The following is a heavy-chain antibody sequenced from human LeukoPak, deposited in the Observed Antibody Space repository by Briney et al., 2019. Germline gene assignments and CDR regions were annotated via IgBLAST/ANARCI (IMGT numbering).Heavy chain of an antibody. CDR3: TTEYYGSLNY. CDR1: GFTFSNAW. Sequence: GGSLRLSCAASGFTFSNAWMSWVRQAPGKGLGWVGRIRSKTDGGTTDYAAPVKGRFTISRDDSKNTLYLQMNSLITEDTAVYFCTTEYYGSLNYWGQGTLVTVSS. CDR2: IRSKTDGGTT. J-gene: IGHJ4*02. D-gene: IGHD1-26*01. V-gene: IGHV3-15*01.